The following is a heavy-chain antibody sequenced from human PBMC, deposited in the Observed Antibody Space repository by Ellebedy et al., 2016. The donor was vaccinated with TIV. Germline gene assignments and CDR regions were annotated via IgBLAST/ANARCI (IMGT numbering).Heavy chain of an antibody. CDR3: TTDQDNWNQMGGFHP. Sequence: PGGSLRLSCAASGFTFSSYWMHWVRQAPGKGLEWVGHVKSKTYGGTVEYAAPVKGRFTISRDDSQNTVLLEMNSLQTEDTAVYYCTTDQDNWNQMGGFHPWGRGTQVTVSS. CDR2: VKSKTYGGTV. V-gene: IGHV3-15*07. D-gene: IGHD1-20*01. J-gene: IGHJ5*02. CDR1: GFTFSSYW.